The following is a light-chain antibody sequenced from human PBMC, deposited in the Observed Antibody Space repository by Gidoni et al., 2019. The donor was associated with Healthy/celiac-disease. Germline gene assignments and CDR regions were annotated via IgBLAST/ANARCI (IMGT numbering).Light chain of an antibody. V-gene: IGLV1-47*01. CDR1: SSNIGSNY. J-gene: IGLJ2*01. Sequence: QSVLTQPPSASGTPGPRVTISCSGSSSNIGSNYVYWYQQLPGTAPKLLIYRNNQRPSGVPDRFSGSKSGTSASLAISGLRSEDEADYYWAAWDDSLSGPVCGGGTKLTVL. CDR3: AAWDDSLSGPV. CDR2: RNN.